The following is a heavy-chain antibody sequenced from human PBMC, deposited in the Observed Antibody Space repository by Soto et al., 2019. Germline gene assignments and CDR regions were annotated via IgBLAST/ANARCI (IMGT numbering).Heavy chain of an antibody. CDR3: AREHGSSWYSKYNWFDP. CDR2: IYHSGST. Sequence: QLQLQESGSGLVKPSQTLSLTCAVSGGSISSGGYSWSWIRQPPGKGLEWIGYIYHSGSTYYNPSLKSRVTISVDRSKNQFSLKLSSVTAADTAVYYCAREHGSSWYSKYNWFDPWGQGTLVTVSS. V-gene: IGHV4-30-2*01. J-gene: IGHJ5*02. D-gene: IGHD6-13*01. CDR1: GGSISSGGYS.